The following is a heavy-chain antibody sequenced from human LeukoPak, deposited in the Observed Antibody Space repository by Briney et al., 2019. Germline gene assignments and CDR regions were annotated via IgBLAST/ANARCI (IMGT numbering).Heavy chain of an antibody. CDR3: ARHASYYPADFDY. V-gene: IGHV3-21*01. Sequence: GGSLRLSCAASGFTFSSYSMNWVRQAPGKGLEWVSSISSSSSYIYYADSVKGRFTISRDNAKNSLYLQMNSLRAEDTAVYYCARHASYYPADFDYWGQGTLVTVSS. CDR2: ISSSSSYI. CDR1: GFTFSSYS. D-gene: IGHD3-22*01. J-gene: IGHJ4*02.